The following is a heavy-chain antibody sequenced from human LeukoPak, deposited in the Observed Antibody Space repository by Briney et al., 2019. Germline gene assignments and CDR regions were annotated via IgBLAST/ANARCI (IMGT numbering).Heavy chain of an antibody. Sequence: ASVKVSCKASGYTFTGYYMHWVRQAPGQGLEWMGWINPNSGGTNYAQKFQGRVTMTRDTSISTAYMELSRLRSDDTAVYYCARAQDYYDSSGYLYYFDYWGQGTLVTVSS. J-gene: IGHJ4*02. D-gene: IGHD3-22*01. V-gene: IGHV1-2*02. CDR2: INPNSGGT. CDR3: ARAQDYYDSSGYLYYFDY. CDR1: GYTFTGYY.